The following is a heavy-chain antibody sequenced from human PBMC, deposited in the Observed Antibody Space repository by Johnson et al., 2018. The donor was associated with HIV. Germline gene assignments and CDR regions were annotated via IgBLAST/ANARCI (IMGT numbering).Heavy chain of an antibody. D-gene: IGHD6-13*01. J-gene: IGHJ3*02. V-gene: IGHV3-30-3*01. CDR1: GFTFTSYA. CDR3: TKCIWGSSLIDAFDI. Sequence: VQLVESGGGVVQPGRSLRLSCAASGFTFTSYALHWVRQAPGKGLEWVAVISYDGSNKYYADSVKGRFTISRDNSKNTLYLQMNSLRAEDTAVYYCTKCIWGSSLIDAFDIWGQGTMVTVSS. CDR2: ISYDGSNK.